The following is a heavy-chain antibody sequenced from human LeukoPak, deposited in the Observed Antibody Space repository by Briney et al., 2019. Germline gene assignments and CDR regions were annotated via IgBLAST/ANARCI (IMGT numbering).Heavy chain of an antibody. J-gene: IGHJ4*02. CDR1: GFTFGSSA. V-gene: IGHV3-30-3*01. D-gene: IGHD6-19*01. CDR2: ISYDGSNK. Sequence: GGSLSLSCEASGFTFGSSAMHWVGQAPAKGLEWVPFISYDGSNKYYADSVKGRFTISRDNSKNTLYLQMNSLRADDTAVYYCARDRDSSGWYEGFDYWGQGTLVTVSS. CDR3: ARDRDSSGWYEGFDY.